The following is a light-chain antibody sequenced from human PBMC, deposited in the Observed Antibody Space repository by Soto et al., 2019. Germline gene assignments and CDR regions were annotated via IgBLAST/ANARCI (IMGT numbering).Light chain of an antibody. CDR3: QSYDSSLSGWV. Sequence: QSVLTQPPSVSGAPGQRVTISCTGSSSNIGAGYDVHWYQQLPGTAPKLLISGNSNRPSGVPDRVSGSKSGTSASLAITGLQAEDEADEYCQSYDSSLSGWVFGGGTKLTVL. V-gene: IGLV1-40*01. J-gene: IGLJ3*02. CDR1: SSNIGAGYD. CDR2: GNS.